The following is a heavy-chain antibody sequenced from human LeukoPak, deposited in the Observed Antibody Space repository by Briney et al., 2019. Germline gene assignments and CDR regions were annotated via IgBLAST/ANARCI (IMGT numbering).Heavy chain of an antibody. CDR3: ARAGSGSGWYFDY. CDR1: GYDFTSVG. J-gene: IGHJ4*02. Sequence: ASVKVSCKASGYDFTSVGITWVRQAPGQRLEWMGWISPYNGNTRYVQKLQGRVTVTTDTSTSTAYMELRSLRFDDTAVYYCARAGSGSGWYFDYWGQGTLVTVSS. V-gene: IGHV1-18*01. D-gene: IGHD6-19*01. CDR2: ISPYNGNT.